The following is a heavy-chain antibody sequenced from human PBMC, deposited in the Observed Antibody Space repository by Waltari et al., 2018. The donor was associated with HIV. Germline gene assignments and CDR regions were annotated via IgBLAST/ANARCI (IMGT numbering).Heavy chain of an antibody. V-gene: IGHV3-48*03. CDR1: GFTISNSE. CDR3: AKAVGDTSGRYWGGDV. J-gene: IGHJ6*02. D-gene: IGHD6-19*01. CDR2: ISAGGTK. Sequence: EVQLVESGGGLVQPGGSLRLSCAGSGFTISNSEMTWVRQAPGKGLEWISYISAGGTKYYEDSVKGRFSISRDNAKNSLYLQMNSLRAEDTAVYYCAKAVGDTSGRYWGGDVWGQGTTVTVSS.